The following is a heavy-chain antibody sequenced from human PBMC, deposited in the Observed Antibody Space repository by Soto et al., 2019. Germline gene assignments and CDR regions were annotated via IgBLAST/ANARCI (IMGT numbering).Heavy chain of an antibody. V-gene: IGHV3-48*02. J-gene: IGHJ4*02. CDR1: GFTFSSYE. D-gene: IGHD2-21*02. Sequence: PGGSLRLSCAASGFTFSSYEMNWVRQAPGKGLEWISYITSSSSTIYYADSVKGRFTISRDNAKNSPYLQMNSLRDDDTAVYYCARGRVGTAYFDYWGQGALVTVSS. CDR3: ARGRVGTAYFDY. CDR2: ITSSSSTI.